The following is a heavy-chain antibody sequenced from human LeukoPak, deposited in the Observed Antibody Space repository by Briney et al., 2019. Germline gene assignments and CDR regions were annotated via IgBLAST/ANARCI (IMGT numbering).Heavy chain of an antibody. CDR2: IKSDGTYS. D-gene: IGHD4-17*01. V-gene: IGHV3-74*01. CDR3: VRDDGYYGVDY. Sequence: GGSLRLSRAASGFTFSSYAMSWVRQAPGKGLVCVSRIKSDGTYSDYGDSVRGRFTISRDNAKDTLYLQMNSLRVEDTAVYYCVRDDGYYGVDYWGQGTLVTVSS. J-gene: IGHJ4*02. CDR1: GFTFSSYA.